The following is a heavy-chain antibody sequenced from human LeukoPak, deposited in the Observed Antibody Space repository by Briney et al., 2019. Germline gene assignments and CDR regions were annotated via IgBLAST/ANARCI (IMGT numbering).Heavy chain of an antibody. J-gene: IGHJ6*02. CDR3: ARDGFSKSRFRYGMDV. CDR1: GFTFSSYG. D-gene: IGHD5-12*01. Sequence: GGSLRLSCAASGFTFSSYGMHWVRQAPGKGLEWVAVIWYDGSNKYYADSVKGRFTISRDNSKNTLYLQMNSLRAEDTVVYYCARDGFSKSRFRYGMDVWGQGTTVTVSS. CDR2: IWYDGSNK. V-gene: IGHV3-33*01.